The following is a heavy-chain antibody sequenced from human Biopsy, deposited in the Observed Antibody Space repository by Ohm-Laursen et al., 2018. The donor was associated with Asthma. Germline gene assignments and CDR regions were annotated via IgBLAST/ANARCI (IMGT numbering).Heavy chain of an antibody. J-gene: IGHJ4*02. V-gene: IGHV1-69*13. CDR2: IIPIFGPT. CDR1: GGTFSSNS. CDR3: ARGPEYVRSSGALDY. D-gene: IGHD2-2*01. Sequence: SVKVSCNASGGTFSSNSINWVRQAPGQGLEWMGRIIPIFGPTNYAQKFQGRVTLSADDSTSTAYMELSSLSSEDTALYYCARGPEYVRSSGALDYWGQGTLVTVSS.